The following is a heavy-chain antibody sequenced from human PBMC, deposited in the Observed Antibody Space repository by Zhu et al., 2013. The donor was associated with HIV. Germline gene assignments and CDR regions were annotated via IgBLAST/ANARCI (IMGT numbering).Heavy chain of an antibody. J-gene: IGHJ4*02. D-gene: IGHD3-22*01. V-gene: IGHV1-69*13. CDR2: IIPIFGIA. Sequence: QVQLVQSGAEVKKPGSSVKVSCKASKYTFTAYYIHWVRLAPGQVLEWMGWIIPIFGIANYAQKFQGRVTITADESTSTAYMELSSLRSEDTAVYYCARGDYYDSSGYYDYWGQGTLVTVSS. CDR1: KYTFTAYY. CDR3: ARGDYYDSSGYYDY.